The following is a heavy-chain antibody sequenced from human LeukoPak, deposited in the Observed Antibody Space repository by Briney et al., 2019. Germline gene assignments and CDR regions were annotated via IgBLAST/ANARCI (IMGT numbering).Heavy chain of an antibody. CDR3: ARQEARSYNYEGLDY. Sequence: GGSLRLSCVASGFSFSGHAIHWVRQAPGKGLEWVALISYNGGRKDYADSVKGRFTIDRDNSKNTVYLQMNSLRPDDTAIYFCARQEARSYNYEGLDYWGQGSLVTVSS. V-gene: IGHV3-30*04. J-gene: IGHJ4*02. CDR2: ISYNGGRK. D-gene: IGHD1-1*01. CDR1: GFSFSGHA.